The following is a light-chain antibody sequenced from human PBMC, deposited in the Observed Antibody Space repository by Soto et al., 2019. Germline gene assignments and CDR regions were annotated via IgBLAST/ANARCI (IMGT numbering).Light chain of an antibody. CDR1: SSNIGNNY. CDR2: DNN. V-gene: IGLV1-51*01. Sequence: QSVLTQPPSVSAAPGQRVTISCSGSSSNIGNNYVSWYQQLPETATKLRIYDNNNRPSGIPDRFSGSKTGTSATLGITGLQTGDEADYYCGTWDSSMSAGVFGGGTKLTVL. CDR3: GTWDSSMSAGV. J-gene: IGLJ3*02.